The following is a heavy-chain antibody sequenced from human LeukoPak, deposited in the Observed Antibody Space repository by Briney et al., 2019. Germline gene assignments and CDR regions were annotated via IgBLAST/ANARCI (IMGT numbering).Heavy chain of an antibody. Sequence: ASVKVSCKASGYTFTSYDINWVRQATGQGLEWMGYMNASSGKTGYAQKFQDRVTMTWDTSISTAYMELSSLRSEDTAVYYCAREFRRDDRWGQGTLVIVSS. CDR3: AREFRRDDR. V-gene: IGHV1-8*01. CDR1: GYTFTSYD. J-gene: IGHJ4*02. CDR2: MNASSGKT.